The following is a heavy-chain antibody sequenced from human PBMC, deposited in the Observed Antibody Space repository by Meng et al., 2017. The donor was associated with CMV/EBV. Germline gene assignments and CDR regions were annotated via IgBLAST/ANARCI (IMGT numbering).Heavy chain of an antibody. V-gene: IGHV4-39*07. CDR1: GGSNSSIRYD. Sequence: HLQPQESVPVLVNLSEILSLTCTVSGGSNSSIRYDWCWIRQPPGKGLEWIGSIYYSGSTYYNPSLKSRVTRSVDTSKNQFSLKLSSVTAADTAVYYCASIVGAQDYWGQGTLVTVSS. J-gene: IGHJ4*02. D-gene: IGHD1-26*01. CDR2: IYYSGST. CDR3: ASIVGAQDY.